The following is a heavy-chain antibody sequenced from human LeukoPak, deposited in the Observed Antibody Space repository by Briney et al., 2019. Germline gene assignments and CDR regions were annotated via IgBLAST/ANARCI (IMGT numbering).Heavy chain of an antibody. D-gene: IGHD3-9*01. CDR3: ASSYYDILTGSYYYYMDV. J-gene: IGHJ6*03. CDR2: IYYSGST. CDR1: GGSISSYY. Sequence: SETLSLTCTVSGGSISSYYWSWIRQPPGKGLEWIGYIYYSGSTNYNPSLKSRVTISVDTSKNQFSLKLSSVTAADTAVYYCASSYYDILTGSYYYYMDVWGKGTTVTASS. V-gene: IGHV4-59*01.